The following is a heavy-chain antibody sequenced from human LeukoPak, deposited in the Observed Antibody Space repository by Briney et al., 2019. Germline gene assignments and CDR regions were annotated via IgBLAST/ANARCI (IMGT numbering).Heavy chain of an antibody. D-gene: IGHD4-17*01. CDR2: ISSDGINI. CDR3: ARDPYAAGNWFDP. V-gene: IGHV3-30*03. CDR1: GFTFSTYG. J-gene: IGHJ5*02. Sequence: GGSLRLSCAASGFTFSTYGMHWVRQAPGKGLEWVAVISSDGINIYYADSVKGRFTISRDNAKNSLYLQMNSLRAEDTAVYYCARDPYAAGNWFDPWGQGTLVTVSS.